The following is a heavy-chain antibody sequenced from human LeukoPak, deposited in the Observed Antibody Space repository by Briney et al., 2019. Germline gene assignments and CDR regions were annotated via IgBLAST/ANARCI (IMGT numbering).Heavy chain of an antibody. J-gene: IGHJ4*02. Sequence: GGSLRLSCAASGFTFSSYAMHWVRQAPGKGLEGVAVISYDGSNKYYADSVKGRFTISRDNSKNTLYLQMNSLRAEDTAVYYCARPTTRIVATTGFDYWGQGTLVTVSS. D-gene: IGHD5-12*01. CDR3: ARPTTRIVATTGFDY. CDR1: GFTFSSYA. V-gene: IGHV3-30*04. CDR2: ISYDGSNK.